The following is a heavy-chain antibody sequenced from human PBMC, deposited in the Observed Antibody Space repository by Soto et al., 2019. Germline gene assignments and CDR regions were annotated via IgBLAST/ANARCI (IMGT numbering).Heavy chain of an antibody. Sequence: PVGSLRIACAASGFTFSSYGMHWVRKAPGKGLEWVAVISYDGSNKYYADSVKGRFTISRDNSKNTLYLQMNSLRAEDTAVYYCAKEVVPMGYFDYWGQGTLVTVSS. V-gene: IGHV3-30*18. CDR3: AKEVVPMGYFDY. J-gene: IGHJ4*02. CDR2: ISYDGSNK. CDR1: GFTFSSYG. D-gene: IGHD2-2*01.